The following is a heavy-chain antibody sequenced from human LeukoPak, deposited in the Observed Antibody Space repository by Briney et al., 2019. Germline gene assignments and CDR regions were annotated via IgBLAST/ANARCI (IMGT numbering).Heavy chain of an antibody. D-gene: IGHD2-2*01. V-gene: IGHV1-69*04. CDR1: GGTFSSYA. J-gene: IGHJ4*02. CDR2: IIPILGIA. Sequence: ASVKVSCKASGGTFSSYAISWVRQAPGQGLEWMGRIIPILGIANYAQKFQGRVTITTDESTSTAYMELSSLRSEDTAVYYCAREGSYCSSTSCFSNWGQGTLVTVSS. CDR3: AREGSYCSSTSCFSN.